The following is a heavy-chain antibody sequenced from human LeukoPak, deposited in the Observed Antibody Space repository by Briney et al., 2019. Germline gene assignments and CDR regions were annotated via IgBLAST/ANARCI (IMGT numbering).Heavy chain of an antibody. J-gene: IGHJ6*02. Sequence: PSETLSLTCTVSGGSISSSSYFWGWIRQPPGKGLEWIGTIYYSGSTYYNPSLKSRVTISVDTSKNQFSLRVSSVTAADTAVYYCAGSYHYNYFGLDVWGQGTTVTVSS. CDR2: IYYSGST. V-gene: IGHV4-39*01. CDR1: GGSISSSSYF. CDR3: AGSYHYNYFGLDV. D-gene: IGHD3-10*01.